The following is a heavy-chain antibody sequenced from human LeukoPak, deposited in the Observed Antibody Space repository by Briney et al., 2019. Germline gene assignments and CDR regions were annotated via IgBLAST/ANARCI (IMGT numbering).Heavy chain of an antibody. Sequence: SETLSLTCTVSGGSLSSAGYYWNWIRQPAGKGLEWIGRIYTSGGTNYNPSLKSRVTMSVDTSKNQFSLKLSSVTAADTAVYYCARDYGSSPRGGYYYMDVWGKGTTVTVSS. CDR2: IYTSGGT. D-gene: IGHD4-23*01. CDR1: GGSLSSAGYY. J-gene: IGHJ6*03. V-gene: IGHV4-61*02. CDR3: ARDYGSSPRGGYYYMDV.